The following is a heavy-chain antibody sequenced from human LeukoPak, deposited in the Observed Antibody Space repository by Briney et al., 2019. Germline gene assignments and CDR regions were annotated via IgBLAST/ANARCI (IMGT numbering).Heavy chain of an antibody. CDR3: ARYGSGTSYITNYFDY. CDR1: GFXFSSYE. V-gene: IGHV3-48*02. Sequence: GGSLRLSCAASGFXFSSYEMNWVRQAPGKGLEWVSYISSDSRTIYYADSVKGRFTISRDNAKNSLYLQMKSLRDEDTAVYYCARYGSGTSYITNYFDYWGQGTLVTVSS. J-gene: IGHJ4*02. CDR2: ISSDSRTI. D-gene: IGHD3-10*01.